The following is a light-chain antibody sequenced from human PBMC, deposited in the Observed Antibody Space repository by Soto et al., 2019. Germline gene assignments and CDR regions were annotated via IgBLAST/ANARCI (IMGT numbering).Light chain of an antibody. CDR2: DVS. CDR1: QSVSTS. V-gene: IGKV3-11*01. CDR3: QQRSSWPWT. J-gene: IGKJ1*01. Sequence: EIVLTQSPATLSLSPGERATLSCRASQSVSTSLAWYQQRPGQAPRLLIFDVSNRAAGIPARFSGSGSGTDFTLTISSLEPEDFAVYYCQQRSSWPWTFGQGTKVEIK.